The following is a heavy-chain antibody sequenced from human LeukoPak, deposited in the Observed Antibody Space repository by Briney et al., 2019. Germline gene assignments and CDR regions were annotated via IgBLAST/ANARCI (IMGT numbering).Heavy chain of an antibody. CDR1: GYTFTGYY. Sequence: SVKVSCKASGYTFTGYYMHWLQPAPGQGLTWVEWINLNSGGTNYAQTLQGRVTITRDTSISTAYLELSRLRSDDTAVYYCARVGLNWAGRPEGYPPAYEYYFDYWGQGTLVTVSS. D-gene: IGHD7-27*01. CDR2: INLNSGGT. V-gene: IGHV1-2*02. J-gene: IGHJ4*02. CDR3: ARVGLNWAGRPEGYPPAYEYYFDY.